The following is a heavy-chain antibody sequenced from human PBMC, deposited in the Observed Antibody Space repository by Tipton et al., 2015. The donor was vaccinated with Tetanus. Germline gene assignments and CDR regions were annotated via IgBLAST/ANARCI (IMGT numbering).Heavy chain of an antibody. CDR2: FSPIFRRP. J-gene: IGHJ3*01. Sequence: QSGAEVKKPGSSVKVSRKSSGGTFSNYVFNWVRLAPGQGLEWMGGFSPIFRRPNYAQKFQARVTIRADESTSTAYMELRSLTSADTAVYYCAREAINSEDRRAFDVWGQGTMVTVSS. CDR3: AREAINSEDRRAFDV. V-gene: IGHV1-69*01. CDR1: GGTFSNYV. D-gene: IGHD3-22*01.